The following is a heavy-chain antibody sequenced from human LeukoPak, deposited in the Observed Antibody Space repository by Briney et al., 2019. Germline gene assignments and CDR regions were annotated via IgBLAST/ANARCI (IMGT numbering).Heavy chain of an antibody. D-gene: IGHD3-22*01. CDR2: IRGDGVEK. Sequence: GGSLRLSCVASGITLSSYWLSWVRQAPGKGPEWVANIRGDGVEKYYVASVQGQFTISRDNAENSLSLQMNNLRAEDTAVYYCARITNSGSYWVFDYWGQGTLVTVSS. CDR3: ARITNSGSYWVFDY. J-gene: IGHJ4*02. V-gene: IGHV3-7*04. CDR1: GITLSSYW.